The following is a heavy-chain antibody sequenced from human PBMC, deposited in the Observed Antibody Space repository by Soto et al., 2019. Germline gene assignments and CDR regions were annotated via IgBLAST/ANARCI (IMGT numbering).Heavy chain of an antibody. CDR2: IHGDGNT. J-gene: IGHJ5*02. D-gene: IGHD3-16*01. Sequence: EVQLVESGGGLIQPGGSLRLSCAASGFTVNTNYLTWVRQAPGKGLEWVSVIHGDGNTYYADSARGRLTLSRDNSKNTVYLQMNSLRGDDTAVYYSARFLAYGCFDPCGQGTLVTVAS. V-gene: IGHV3-53*01. CDR3: ARFLAYGCFDP. CDR1: GFTVNTNY.